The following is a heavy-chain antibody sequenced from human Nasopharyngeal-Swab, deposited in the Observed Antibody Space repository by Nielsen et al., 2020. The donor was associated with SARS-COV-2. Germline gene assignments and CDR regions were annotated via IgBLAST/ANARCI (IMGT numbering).Heavy chain of an antibody. CDR1: GFTFSSYS. D-gene: IGHD3-22*01. CDR2: ISSSSSYI. Sequence: GESLKISCAASGFTFSSYSMNWVRQAPGKGLEWVSSISSSSSYIYYADSVKGRFTISRDNAKNSLYLQMNSLRAEDTAVYYCARDEGAGWYYYDSSGYYSFDYRGQGTLVTVSS. J-gene: IGHJ4*02. V-gene: IGHV3-21*01. CDR3: ARDEGAGWYYYDSSGYYSFDY.